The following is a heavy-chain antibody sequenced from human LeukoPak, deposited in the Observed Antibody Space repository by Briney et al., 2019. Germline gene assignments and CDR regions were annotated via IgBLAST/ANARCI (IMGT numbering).Heavy chain of an antibody. CDR2: IRAYNGNT. Sequence: ASVKVSFKGSGYTFTNFGISWVRQAPAQGLEWMGWIRAYNGNTNYAQKFQARVTMTTDTSTNTVYMELRSLRSDDTAVYWCARDDDQWPSDYWGQGTLVTVSS. J-gene: IGHJ4*02. D-gene: IGHD6-19*01. CDR3: ARDDDQWPSDY. CDR1: GYTFTNFG. V-gene: IGHV1-18*01.